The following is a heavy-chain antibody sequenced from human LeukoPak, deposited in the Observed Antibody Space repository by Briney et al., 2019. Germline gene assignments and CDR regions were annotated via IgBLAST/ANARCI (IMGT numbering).Heavy chain of an antibody. D-gene: IGHD6-13*01. CDR1: GYTFTSYG. Sequence: AASVKVSCKASGYTFTSYGISWVRQAPAQGLEWMGWISAYNGNTNYAQKLQGRVTMTTDTSTSTAYMELRSLRSDDTAVYYCATNSYCSKDDYFDYCGQGTLVTVSS. CDR3: ATNSYCSKDDYFDY. J-gene: IGHJ4*02. CDR2: ISAYNGNT. V-gene: IGHV1-18*01.